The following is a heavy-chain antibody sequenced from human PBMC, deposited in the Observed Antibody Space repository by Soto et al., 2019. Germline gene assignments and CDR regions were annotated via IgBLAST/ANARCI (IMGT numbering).Heavy chain of an antibody. CDR3: AQGGYSSGWYNPGDY. D-gene: IGHD6-19*01. CDR2: ISYDGSNK. Sequence: QVQLVESGGGVVQPGRSLRLSCAASGFTFSNCGMHWVRQAPGKGLEWVAVISYDGSNKFYADSVKGRFTISRDNSKNTLYLQMNSLRVEDTDVYYCAQGGYSSGWYNPGDYWGQGTLVTVSS. J-gene: IGHJ4*02. CDR1: GFTFSNCG. V-gene: IGHV3-30*18.